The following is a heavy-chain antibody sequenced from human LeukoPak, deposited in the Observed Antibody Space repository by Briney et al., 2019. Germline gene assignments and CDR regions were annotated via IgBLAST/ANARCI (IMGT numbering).Heavy chain of an antibody. CDR2: IYTSGNT. Sequence: SSETLSLTCTVSGGSISSYYWGWIRQPAGKGLEWIGRIYTSGNTNYYPSLKSRGTTSADTSNNQSSLKLSSVTAADTAVYYCAADYSGSASFDYWGQGTLVTVSS. D-gene: IGHD1-26*01. CDR3: AADYSGSASFDY. J-gene: IGHJ4*02. V-gene: IGHV4-4*07. CDR1: GGSISSYY.